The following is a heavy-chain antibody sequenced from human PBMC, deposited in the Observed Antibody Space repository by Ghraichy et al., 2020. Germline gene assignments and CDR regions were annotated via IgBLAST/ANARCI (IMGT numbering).Heavy chain of an antibody. J-gene: IGHJ6*02. CDR1: GGTFSSYA. D-gene: IGHD3-22*01. V-gene: IGHV1-69*13. CDR3: ARGWSPNYYDSSGYYFGYYYYGMDV. CDR2: IIPIFGTA. Sequence: SVKVSCKASGGTFSSYAISWVRQAPGQGLEWMGGIIPIFGTANYAQKFQGRVTITADESTSTAYMELSSLRSEDTAVYYCARGWSPNYYDSSGYYFGYYYYGMDVWGQGTTVTVSS.